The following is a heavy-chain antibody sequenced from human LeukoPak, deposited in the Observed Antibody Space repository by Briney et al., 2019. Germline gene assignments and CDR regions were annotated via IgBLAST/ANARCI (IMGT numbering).Heavy chain of an antibody. CDR2: VYSGGNT. CDR1: GFAVSSNY. J-gene: IGHJ4*02. D-gene: IGHD3-22*01. Sequence: PGGSLRLSCAASGFAVSSNYMTWVRQAPGKGLEWVSVVYSGGNTIYAVSVQGRFTVSTDISKNTVFLQMSSLRAEDTAVYYCVRVLDTSGDYPGGFDYWGRGTLVTVSS. CDR3: VRVLDTSGDYPGGFDY. V-gene: IGHV3-53*01.